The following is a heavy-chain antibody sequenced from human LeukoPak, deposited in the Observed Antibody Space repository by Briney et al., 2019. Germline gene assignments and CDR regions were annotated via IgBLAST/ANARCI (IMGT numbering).Heavy chain of an antibody. CDR2: IFYSGST. J-gene: IGHJ6*03. CDR1: SGSISTSNYY. V-gene: IGHV4-39*07. D-gene: IGHD3-9*01. CDR3: ARGSPLRPTYDILTGYFNYYYYYMDV. Sequence: SETLSLTCTVSSGSISTSNYYWGWVRQPPGKALEWIGNIFYSGSTYYSPSLKSRVTISLDTSKNQFSLKLSSVTAADTAVYYCARGSPLRPTYDILTGYFNYYYYYMDVWGKGTTVTISS.